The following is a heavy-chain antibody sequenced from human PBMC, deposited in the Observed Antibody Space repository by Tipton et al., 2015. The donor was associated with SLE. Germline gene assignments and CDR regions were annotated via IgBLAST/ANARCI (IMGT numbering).Heavy chain of an antibody. V-gene: IGHV4-59*02. D-gene: IGHD1-26*01. J-gene: IGHJ3*02. CDR2: IHYSGTT. CDR3: ARTLGAIAHTVYDAFDI. Sequence: TLSLTCTISGDSASSHYWSWIRQPPGKGLEWIGYIHYSGTTHDNPSLKSRVTMSVDMSKNQFSLRLTSVTAADTAVYYCARTLGAIAHTVYDAFDIWGQGKMVTVSS. CDR1: GDSASSHY.